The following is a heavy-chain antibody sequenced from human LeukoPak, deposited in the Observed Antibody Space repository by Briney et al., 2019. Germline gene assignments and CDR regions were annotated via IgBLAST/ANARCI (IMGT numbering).Heavy chain of an antibody. D-gene: IGHD5-18*01. CDR1: GFTFSSYW. J-gene: IGHJ4*02. CDR2: INGDGGST. CDR3: ARDRATAMFDY. V-gene: IGHV3-74*01. Sequence: PGGSLTLSCAASGFTFSSYWMHWVRQAPGKGLGLVSRINGDGGSTTYADSVKGRFTISRDNAKNTLYLQMNSLRAEDTAVYYCARDRATAMFDYWAQGTLVTVSS.